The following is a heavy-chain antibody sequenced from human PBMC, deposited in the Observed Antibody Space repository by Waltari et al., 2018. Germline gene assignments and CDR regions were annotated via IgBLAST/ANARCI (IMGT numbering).Heavy chain of an antibody. CDR1: GCSISGFY. D-gene: IGHD2-21*02. CDR2: IYYTGST. Sequence: QVQLQESGPSLLKPSETLSLICTVSGCSISGFYWSWVRQPPGKGLDWIGYIYYTGSTNFNPSLKSSVTMSVDTSKNQFSLKLSSVTAADTAFYYCARGGGGDWEWFDPWGQGTLVTVSS. V-gene: IGHV4-59*01. J-gene: IGHJ5*02. CDR3: ARGGGGDWEWFDP.